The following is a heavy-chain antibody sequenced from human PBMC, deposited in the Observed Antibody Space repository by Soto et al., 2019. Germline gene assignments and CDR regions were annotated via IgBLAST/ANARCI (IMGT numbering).Heavy chain of an antibody. Sequence: SETLSLTCTVSGGSISSGDYYWSWIRQPPGKGLEWVGYIYYSGSTYYNPSLKSRVTISVDTSKNQFSLKLSSVTAADTAVYYCARGNAHCSSTSCYTSSPPTFDYWGQGTLVTVSS. J-gene: IGHJ4*02. CDR2: IYYSGST. CDR3: ARGNAHCSSTSCYTSSPPTFDY. D-gene: IGHD2-2*02. CDR1: GGSISSGDYY. V-gene: IGHV4-30-4*01.